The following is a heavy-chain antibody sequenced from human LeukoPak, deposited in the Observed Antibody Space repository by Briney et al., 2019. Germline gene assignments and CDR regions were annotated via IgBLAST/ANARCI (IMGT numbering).Heavy chain of an antibody. Sequence: SVKVSCKASGGTFISYAISWGRQAPGQGREGMGGIIPIFGTANYAQKFQGRVTITTDESTSTAYMELSSLRSEDTAVYYCASSLNTYYYDSSGSDAFDIWGQGTMVTVSS. CDR2: IIPIFGTA. V-gene: IGHV1-69*05. CDR3: ASSLNTYYYDSSGSDAFDI. J-gene: IGHJ3*02. CDR1: GGTFISYA. D-gene: IGHD3-22*01.